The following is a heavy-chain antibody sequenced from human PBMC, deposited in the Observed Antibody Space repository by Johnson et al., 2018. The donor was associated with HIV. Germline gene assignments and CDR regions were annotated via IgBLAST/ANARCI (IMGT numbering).Heavy chain of an antibody. D-gene: IGHD5-12*01. CDR3: AKDRILSGYGPGAFDI. V-gene: IGHV3-66*01. J-gene: IGHJ3*02. CDR1: GFTVSRNY. Sequence: VQLVESGGGLVQPGGSLRLSCAASGFTVSRNYMNWVRQAPGKGLEWVSVIYSGGSTYYADSVKGRLPISREHAKNSLYLQMNSLRVGDTAVYYCAKDRILSGYGPGAFDIWGQGTMVTVSS. CDR2: IYSGGST.